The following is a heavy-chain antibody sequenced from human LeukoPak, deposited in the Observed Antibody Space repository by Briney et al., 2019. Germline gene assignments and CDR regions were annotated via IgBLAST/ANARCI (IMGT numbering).Heavy chain of an antibody. CDR3: ATWGLVPAATEDAFDI. V-gene: IGHV3-30*02. CDR1: GFTFSSYG. J-gene: IGHJ3*02. CDR2: IRYDGSNK. Sequence: PGGSLRLSCAASGFTFSSYGMHWVRQAPGKGLDWVAFIRYDGSNKYYADSVKGRFTISRDNSKNTLYLQMNSLRAEDTAVYYCATWGLVPAATEDAFDIWGQGTMVTVSS. D-gene: IGHD2-2*01.